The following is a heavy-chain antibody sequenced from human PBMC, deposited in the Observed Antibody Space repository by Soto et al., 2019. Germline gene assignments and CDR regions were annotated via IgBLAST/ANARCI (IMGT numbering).Heavy chain of an antibody. V-gene: IGHV4-34*01. Sequence: SETLSLTCAVYGGSFSGYYWSWIRQPPGKGLEWIGEINHSGSTNYNPSLKSRVTISVDTSKNQFSLKLSSVTAADTAVYYCARVRIYSSSYDYWGQGTLVTVSS. CDR2: INHSGST. CDR3: ARVRIYSSSYDY. J-gene: IGHJ4*02. CDR1: GGSFSGYY. D-gene: IGHD6-6*01.